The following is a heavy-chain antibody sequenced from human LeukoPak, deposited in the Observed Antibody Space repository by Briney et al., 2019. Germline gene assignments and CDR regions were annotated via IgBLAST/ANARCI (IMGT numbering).Heavy chain of an antibody. D-gene: IGHD3-22*01. Sequence: GGSLRLSCAAAGFTFSNYWMPWVRQAPGKGLVWVSRIKSDGRTNYADSVKGRFTISRDNAKNTVSLQMNSLRAEDTGVYYCARAPSEIGGYYPEYFRHWGQGALVSVSS. CDR3: ARAPSEIGGYYPEYFRH. V-gene: IGHV3-74*01. J-gene: IGHJ1*01. CDR1: GFTFSNYW. CDR2: IKSDGRT.